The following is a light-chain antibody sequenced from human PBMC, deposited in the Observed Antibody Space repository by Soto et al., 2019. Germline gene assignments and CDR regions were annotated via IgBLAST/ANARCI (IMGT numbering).Light chain of an antibody. Sequence: QSVLTQPPSASGTPGQRVTISWSGSISNLGSNFVFWYQQLPGAAPKLLISRNDQRPSGVPDRFSGSKSGTSASLAISGLRSEDEADYHCAAWDDSLRGVVFGGGTKVTVL. CDR2: RND. CDR1: ISNLGSNF. CDR3: AAWDDSLRGVV. V-gene: IGLV1-47*01. J-gene: IGLJ3*02.